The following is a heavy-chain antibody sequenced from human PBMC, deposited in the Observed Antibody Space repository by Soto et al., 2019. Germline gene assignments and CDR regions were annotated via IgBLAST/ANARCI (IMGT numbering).Heavy chain of an antibody. Sequence: GGSLRLSCAASGFIFDDYAMHWVRQAPGKGLEWVSVISGNSGSLGYADSVKGRFTISRDNAKNSLYLQMNSLRAEDTALYYCAKDRYSSSAYYYYGMDAWGQGTTVTVSS. V-gene: IGHV3-9*01. CDR2: ISGNSGSL. CDR3: AKDRYSSSAYYYYGMDA. CDR1: GFIFDDYA. D-gene: IGHD6-6*01. J-gene: IGHJ6*02.